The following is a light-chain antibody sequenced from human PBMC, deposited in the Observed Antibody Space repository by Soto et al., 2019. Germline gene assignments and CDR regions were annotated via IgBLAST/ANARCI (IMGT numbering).Light chain of an antibody. CDR2: GAS. Sequence: PGARVTLSCMARQSVSSSYLTWYQQKPGQAPRLLIYGASTRATGIPARFSGSGSGTDFTLTISSLQPEDFAVYYCQQDYNLLTFGGGTKVDIK. CDR1: QSVSSSY. V-gene: IGKV3D-7*01. CDR3: QQDYNLLT. J-gene: IGKJ4*01.